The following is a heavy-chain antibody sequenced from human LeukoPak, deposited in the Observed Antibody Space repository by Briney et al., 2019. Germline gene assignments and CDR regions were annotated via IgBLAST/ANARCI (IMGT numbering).Heavy chain of an antibody. Sequence: GGSLRLSCAASGLTFSRYSMNWVRQAPGKGLEWVAVISYAGTVTYYADSVKGRFTISRVNSNNVLYLQMNSLRVEDAAVYYCTKEGRASGSSFSGWFDPWGQGTLVTVSS. J-gene: IGHJ5*02. CDR3: TKEGRASGSSFSGWFDP. V-gene: IGHV3-30*18. D-gene: IGHD3-10*01. CDR2: ISYAGTVT. CDR1: GLTFSRYS.